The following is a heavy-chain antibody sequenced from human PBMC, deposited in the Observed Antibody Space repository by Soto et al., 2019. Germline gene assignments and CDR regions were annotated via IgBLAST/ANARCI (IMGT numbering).Heavy chain of an antibody. D-gene: IGHD2-21*02. CDR1: GYSFTNYW. Sequence: PGESLKISCKGSGYSFTNYWIGWVRQMPGKGLEWMGSMYPGDSDTRYSPSFQGQVTISADKSISTAYLQWSSLRASDTAMYYCEIGADWYFFDMWAQGTMVTVSS. CDR3: EIGADWYFFDM. CDR2: MYPGDSDT. V-gene: IGHV5-51*01. J-gene: IGHJ3*02.